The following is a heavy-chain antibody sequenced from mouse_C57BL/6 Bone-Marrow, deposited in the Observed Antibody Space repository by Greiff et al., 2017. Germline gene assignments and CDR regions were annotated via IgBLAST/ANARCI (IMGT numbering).Heavy chain of an antibody. D-gene: IGHD2-2*01. V-gene: IGHV3-6*01. CDR2: ISYDGSN. CDR1: GYSITSGYY. Sequence: EVTLQESGPGLVKPSQSLSLTCSVTGYSITSGYYWNWIRQFPGNKLEWMGYISYDGSNNYNPSLKNRISITRDTAKNQFFLKLNSVTTEDTATYYCASDGYDEGFAYWGQGTLVTVSA. J-gene: IGHJ3*01. CDR3: ASDGYDEGFAY.